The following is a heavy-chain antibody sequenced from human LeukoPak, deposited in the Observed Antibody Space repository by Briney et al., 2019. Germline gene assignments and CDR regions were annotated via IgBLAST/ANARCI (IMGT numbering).Heavy chain of an antibody. CDR2: INTDGSST. D-gene: IGHD6-13*01. V-gene: IGHV3-74*01. CDR3: AKDRPDSSSSFDY. Sequence: GGSLRLSCAASGFTFSNYWMHWVRQAPGKGLVWVSRINTDGSSTNYADSVKGRFTISRDNAKNTLYLQMNSLRAEDTAVYYCAKDRPDSSSSFDYWGQGTLVTVSS. J-gene: IGHJ4*02. CDR1: GFTFSNYW.